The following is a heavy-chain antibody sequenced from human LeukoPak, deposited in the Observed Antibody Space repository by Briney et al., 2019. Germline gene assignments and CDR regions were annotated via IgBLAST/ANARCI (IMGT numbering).Heavy chain of an antibody. D-gene: IGHD3-9*01. CDR3: ASSWGYYDILTGPYYYGMDV. CDR1: GGTFSSYA. CDR2: IIPIFGTA. J-gene: IGHJ6*02. V-gene: IGHV1-69*01. Sequence: ASVKVSFKASGGTFSSYAISWVRQAPGQGLEWMGGIIPIFGTANYAQKFQGRVTITADESTSTAYMELSSLRSEDTAVYYCASSWGYYDILTGPYYYGMDVWGQGTTVTVSS.